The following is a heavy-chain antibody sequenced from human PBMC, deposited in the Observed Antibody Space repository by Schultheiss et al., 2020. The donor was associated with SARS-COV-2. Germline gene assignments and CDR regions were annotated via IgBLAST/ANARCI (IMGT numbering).Heavy chain of an antibody. Sequence: SVKVSCKASGGTFSSYAISWVRQAPGQGLEWMGGIIPIFGTANYAQKFQDRVTLSANESTGTAYMELSSLRSDDTAVYYCARDTKYRSHGMDVWGQGTTVTVSS. CDR2: IIPIFGTA. V-gene: IGHV1-69*13. CDR3: ARDTKYRSHGMDV. CDR1: GGTFSSYA. J-gene: IGHJ6*02. D-gene: IGHD2-2*01.